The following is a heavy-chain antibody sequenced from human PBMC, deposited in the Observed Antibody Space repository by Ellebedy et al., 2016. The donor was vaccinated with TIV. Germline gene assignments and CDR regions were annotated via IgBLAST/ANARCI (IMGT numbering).Heavy chain of an antibody. Sequence: SETLSLXXTVSGVCFNSYYWTWIRQPPGKGLEWVGHLTHTGRTNYNPSLQSRVAISLDSSKTQFSLELNSVTAADTAVYFCARSCSPSCWECLEYWGQGVLVTVSS. CDR3: ARSCSPSCWECLEY. CDR2: LTHTGRT. V-gene: IGHV4-59*13. J-gene: IGHJ4*02. CDR1: GVCFNSYY. D-gene: IGHD2-2*01.